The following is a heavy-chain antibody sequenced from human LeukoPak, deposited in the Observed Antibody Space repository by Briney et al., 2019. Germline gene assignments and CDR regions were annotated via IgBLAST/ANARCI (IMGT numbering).Heavy chain of an antibody. Sequence: GGSLRLSCAASGFTFSSYWMHWVRQAPGKGLVWVSRINSDGSSTSYADSVRGRFTISRDNAKNSLYLQMNSLRAEDTAVYYCARTPIVGATPFDYWGQGTLVTVSS. D-gene: IGHD1-26*01. V-gene: IGHV3-74*01. J-gene: IGHJ4*02. CDR3: ARTPIVGATPFDY. CDR1: GFTFSSYW. CDR2: INSDGSST.